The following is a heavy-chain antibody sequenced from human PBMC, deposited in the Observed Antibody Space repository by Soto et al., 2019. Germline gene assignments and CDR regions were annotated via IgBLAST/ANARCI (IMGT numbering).Heavy chain of an antibody. Sequence: EVQLVESGGGLVQPGGSLRLSCAASGFTLSDHYLDWVRQAPGKGLEWVGRSRNRVKSFTTAYAASVRGRFTFSRDDSTNSLYLQMNSLKTDDTAVYYFARASTPDSTGYDYWGQGTLVTVSS. D-gene: IGHD3-3*01. V-gene: IGHV3-72*01. CDR3: ARASTPDSTGYDY. J-gene: IGHJ4*02. CDR2: SRNRVKSFTT. CDR1: GFTLSDHY.